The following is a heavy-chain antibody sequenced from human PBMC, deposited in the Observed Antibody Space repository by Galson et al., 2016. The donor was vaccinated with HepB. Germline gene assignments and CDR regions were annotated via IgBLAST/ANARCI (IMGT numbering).Heavy chain of an antibody. J-gene: IGHJ4*02. CDR3: AHRTYSYSSFDY. D-gene: IGHD5-18*01. V-gene: IGHV2-5*01. Sequence: PALVKPTQTLTLTCTFSGFSLSTIGVGVGWIRQPPGKALEWLAFIYWNDDKRYSPSLKSRLTITKNTSKNQVVLRMTNMDPVDTATYFCAHRTYSYSSFDYWGQGTLVTVSS. CDR1: GFSLSTIGVG. CDR2: IYWNDDK.